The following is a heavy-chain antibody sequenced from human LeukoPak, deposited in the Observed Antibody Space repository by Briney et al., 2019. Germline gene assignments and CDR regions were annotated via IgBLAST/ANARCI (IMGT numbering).Heavy chain of an antibody. Sequence: GASVKVSCEASGYTFTGYYMHWVRQAPGQGLEWMGWINTNTGNPTYAQGFTGRFVFSLDTSVSTAYLQISSLKAEDTAVYYCVLRRDSDYWGQGTLVTVSS. CDR2: INTNTGNP. J-gene: IGHJ4*02. V-gene: IGHV7-4-1*02. CDR3: VLRRDSDY. D-gene: IGHD3-16*01. CDR1: GYTFTGYY.